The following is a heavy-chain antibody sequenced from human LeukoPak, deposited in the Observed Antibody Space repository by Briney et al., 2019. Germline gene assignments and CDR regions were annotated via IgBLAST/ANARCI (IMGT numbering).Heavy chain of an antibody. CDR1: GFSFSSYA. CDR3: AKNGYSATWYLIFDY. V-gene: IGHV3-23*01. Sequence: PGGSLRLSCAASGFSFSSYAMSWVRQAPGKGLEWVSSISGCGSDTYYADSVKGRVTFSRDNSKNTLYLQMNSLRSEDTAIYYCAKNGYSATWYLIFDYWGQGTLVTVSS. J-gene: IGHJ4*02. CDR2: ISGCGSDT. D-gene: IGHD6-13*01.